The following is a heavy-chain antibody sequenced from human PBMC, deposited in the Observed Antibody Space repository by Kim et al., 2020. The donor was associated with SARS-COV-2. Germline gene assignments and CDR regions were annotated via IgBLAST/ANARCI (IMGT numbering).Heavy chain of an antibody. Sequence: GGSLRLSCAASGFTFSSYGMHWVRQAPGKGLEWVAVIWYDGSNKYYADSVKGRFTISRDNSKNTLYLQMNSLRAEDTAVYYCARDRDDIVVVTATFDYWGQGTLVTVSS. D-gene: IGHD2-21*02. CDR1: GFTFSSYG. CDR2: IWYDGSNK. V-gene: IGHV3-33*01. CDR3: ARDRDDIVVVTATFDY. J-gene: IGHJ4*02.